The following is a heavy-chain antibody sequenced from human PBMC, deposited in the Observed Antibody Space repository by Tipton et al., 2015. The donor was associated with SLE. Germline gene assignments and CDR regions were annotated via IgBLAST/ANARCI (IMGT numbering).Heavy chain of an antibody. CDR1: GFTFSSFW. CDR2: IEEDGSEQ. CDR3: ARLLLKPSRCMDV. Sequence: GSLRLSCAASGFTFSSFWMSWVRQAPGKGLEWVANIEEDGSEQYYVDSLKGRFTISRDNAKNSLYLQMSSLRAEDTAVYYCARLLLKPSRCMDVWGKGTTVTVSS. J-gene: IGHJ6*03. V-gene: IGHV3-7*01. D-gene: IGHD2-15*01.